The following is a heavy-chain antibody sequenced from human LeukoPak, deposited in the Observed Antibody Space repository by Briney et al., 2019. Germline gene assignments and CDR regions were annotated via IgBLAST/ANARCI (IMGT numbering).Heavy chain of an antibody. CDR3: ARRTRGSSHFDY. CDR1: GDSFTFYY. Sequence: SETLSLTCTVSGDSFTFYYWSWIRQPPGKELEWVGYIYYTGVPNYNPSLKSRVAISLDTSNNQFSLNLNSVTAADTAVYYCARRTRGSSHFDYWGQGTLVTVSS. V-gene: IGHV4-59*08. J-gene: IGHJ4*02. CDR2: IYYTGVP. D-gene: IGHD6-6*01.